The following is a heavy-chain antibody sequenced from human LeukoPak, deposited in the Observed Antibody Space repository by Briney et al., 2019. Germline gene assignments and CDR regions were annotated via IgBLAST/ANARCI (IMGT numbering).Heavy chain of an antibody. CDR3: ARAGRLAVAESDWFDP. J-gene: IGHJ5*02. V-gene: IGHV4-31*11. CDR2: IYYSGST. Sequence: SETLSLTCAVYGGSFSGYYWSWIRQHPGKGLEWIGYIYYSGSTYYNPSLKSRVTISVDTSKNQFSLKLSSVTAADTAVYYCARAGRLAVAESDWFDPWGQGTLVTVSS. CDR1: GGSFSGYY. D-gene: IGHD6-19*01.